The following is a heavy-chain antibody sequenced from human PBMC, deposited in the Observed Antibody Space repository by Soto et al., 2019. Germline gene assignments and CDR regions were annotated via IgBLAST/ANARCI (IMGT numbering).Heavy chain of an antibody. CDR3: ARGFTVTKTAYYYYMDV. CDR1: GGSISSYY. J-gene: IGHJ6*03. Sequence: SETLSLTCTVSGGSISSYYWSWIRQPPGKGLEWIGEINHSGSTNYNPSLKSRVTISVDTSKNQFSLKLSSVTAADTAVYYCARGFTVTKTAYYYYMDVWGKGTTVTVSS. V-gene: IGHV4-34*01. D-gene: IGHD4-17*01. CDR2: INHSGST.